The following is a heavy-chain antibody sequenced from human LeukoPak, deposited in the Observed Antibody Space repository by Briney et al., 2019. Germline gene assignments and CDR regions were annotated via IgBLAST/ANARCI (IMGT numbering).Heavy chain of an antibody. CDR1: GFTFSSYW. V-gene: IGHV3-74*01. D-gene: IGHD6-19*01. Sequence: GGSLRLSCAASGFTFSSYWMLWVRQAPGKGLVWVSRINSDGSTTIYADSVKGRFTISRDNAKKSLYLQMNSLRAEDTAVYYCARVYSSGWSYWGQGTLVTVSS. CDR2: INSDGSTT. CDR3: ARVYSSGWSY. J-gene: IGHJ4*02.